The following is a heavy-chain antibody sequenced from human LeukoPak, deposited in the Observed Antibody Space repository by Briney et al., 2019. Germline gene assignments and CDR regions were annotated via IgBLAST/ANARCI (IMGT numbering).Heavy chain of an antibody. CDR2: ISASGGGT. CDR3: AKGYASGTYFLDS. J-gene: IGHJ4*02. V-gene: IGHV3-23*01. CDR1: GFIFTNYA. Sequence: GGSLRLSCAASGFIFTNYAMSWVRQAPGEGLEWVSAISASGGGTFYADSVRGRFTISRDNSKSTLYLQMNTLRAEDTAVYYCAKGYASGTYFLDSWGQGTLVTVSS. D-gene: IGHD3-10*01.